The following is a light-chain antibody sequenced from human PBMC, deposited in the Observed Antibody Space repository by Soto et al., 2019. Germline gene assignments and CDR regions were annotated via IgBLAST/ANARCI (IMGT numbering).Light chain of an antibody. CDR2: DAS. J-gene: IGKJ1*01. Sequence: ETVLTQSPATLSLSPGERATLSCRASQSVSSNLAWYQKKPGQAPRLLIYDASNRATGIPARFSGSGSGTDFTLTISSLEPEDFAVYYCQQRSNWTFGQGTKV. CDR1: QSVSSN. V-gene: IGKV3-11*01. CDR3: QQRSNWT.